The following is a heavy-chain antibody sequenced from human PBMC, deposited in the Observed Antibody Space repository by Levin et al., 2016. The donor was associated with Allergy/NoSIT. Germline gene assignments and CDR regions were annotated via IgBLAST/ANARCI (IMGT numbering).Heavy chain of an antibody. Sequence: GGSLRLSCAASGFTFSSYAMGWVRQAPGKGLEWVSAITGSGGSTYYADSVQGRFTISRDNSKNTLYLQMNSLRAEDTAVYYCTMSSRWDGCSGGSCYVGPFDYWGQGTLVTVSS. CDR1: GFTFSSYA. J-gene: IGHJ4*02. V-gene: IGHV3-23*01. D-gene: IGHD2-15*01. CDR2: ITGSGGST. CDR3: TMSSRWDGCSGGSCYVGPFDY.